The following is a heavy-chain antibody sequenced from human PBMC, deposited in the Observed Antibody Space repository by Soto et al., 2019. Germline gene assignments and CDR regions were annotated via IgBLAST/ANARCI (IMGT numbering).Heavy chain of an antibody. CDR2: IIPSVGTA. V-gene: IGHV1-69*05. CDR3: ARGSSGYYSHFDY. D-gene: IGHD3-22*01. J-gene: IGHJ4*02. Sequence: SVKVSCKAAGGTFSSYAISWVRQAPGQGLEWMGVIIPSVGTANYAQKFQGRVTITRDTSTSTAYMELSSLRSEDTAVYYCARGSSGYYSHFDYWGQGTLVTVSS. CDR1: GGTFSSYA.